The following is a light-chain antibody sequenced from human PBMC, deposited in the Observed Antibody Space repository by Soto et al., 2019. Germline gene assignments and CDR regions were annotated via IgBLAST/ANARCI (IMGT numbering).Light chain of an antibody. CDR1: RSDVGYYNY. CDR3: SSYTASSTYV. Sequence: QSVLTQPASVSGSPGQSITISCTGTRSDVGYYNYVSWSQEHPGKAPKLMIYEVSNRPSGVANRFSGSKSGNTASLTISGLQAEDEADYYCSSYTASSTYVFGTGTKVTVL. CDR2: EVS. J-gene: IGLJ1*01. V-gene: IGLV2-14*01.